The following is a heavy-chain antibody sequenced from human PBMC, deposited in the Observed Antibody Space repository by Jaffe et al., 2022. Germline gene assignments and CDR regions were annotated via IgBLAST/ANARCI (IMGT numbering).Heavy chain of an antibody. Sequence: EVQLVESGGGLVKPGGSLRLSCAASGFTFSSYSMNWVRQAPGKGLEWVSSISSSSSYIYYADSVKGRFTISRDNAKNSLYLQMNSLRAEDTAVYYCARDPGGDYGDRKSQSYWYFDLWGRGTLVTVSS. CDR2: ISSSSSYI. CDR3: ARDPGGDYGDRKSQSYWYFDL. CDR1: GFTFSSYS. J-gene: IGHJ2*01. V-gene: IGHV3-21*01. D-gene: IGHD4-17*01.